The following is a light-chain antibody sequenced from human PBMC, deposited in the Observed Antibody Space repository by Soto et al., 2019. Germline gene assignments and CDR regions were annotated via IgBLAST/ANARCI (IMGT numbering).Light chain of an antibody. Sequence: QSALTQPPSVSGSPGQSITIPCTGTNSDVGAYNYVSWYQHHPGKAPKLMIYEVFTRSSGVSSRFSGSKSGSTASLTISGLQAEDEADYYCTSYTTTNTLYVFGTGTKVTVL. CDR2: EVF. J-gene: IGLJ1*01. V-gene: IGLV2-14*01. CDR1: NSDVGAYNY. CDR3: TSYTTTNTLYV.